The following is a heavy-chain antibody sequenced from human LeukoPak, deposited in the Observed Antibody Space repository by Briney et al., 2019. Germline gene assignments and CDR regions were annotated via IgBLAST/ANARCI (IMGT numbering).Heavy chain of an antibody. CDR2: ISSGGITI. J-gene: IGHJ6*02. CDR1: GFTFSDSY. V-gene: IGHV3-11*01. D-gene: IGHD6-13*01. CDR3: ARVNSSSWYRDYYGMDV. Sequence: GGSLRLSCAASGFTFSDSYMSWIRRAPGKGLEWVSLISSGGITIYYADSVKGRFTVSRDNAKNSLFLLMNSLRAEDTAVYYCARVNSSSWYRDYYGMDVWGQGTTVTVSS.